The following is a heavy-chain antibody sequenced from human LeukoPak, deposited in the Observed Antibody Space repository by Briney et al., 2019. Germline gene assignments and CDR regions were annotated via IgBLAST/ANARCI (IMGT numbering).Heavy chain of an antibody. CDR2: INHSGST. CDR1: GGSFSGYY. Sequence: SETLSLTCAVYGGSFSGYYWSWIRQPPGKGLEWIGEINHSGSTNYNPSLKSRVTISVDTSKNQFSLKLSSVTAADTAVYYCARGYYDSSGSSWGQGTLVTVSS. D-gene: IGHD3-22*01. CDR3: ARGYYDSSGSS. V-gene: IGHV4-34*01. J-gene: IGHJ4*02.